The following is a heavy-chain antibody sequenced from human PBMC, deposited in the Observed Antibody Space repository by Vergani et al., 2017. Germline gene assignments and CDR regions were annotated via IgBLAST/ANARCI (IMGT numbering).Heavy chain of an antibody. J-gene: IGHJ3*02. V-gene: IGHV3-7*03. Sequence: EVQLVESGGGLVQPGGSLRLSCAASGFTFSSYWMSWVRQAPGKGLEWVANIKQDGSEKYYVDSVKGRFTISRDNAKNSLYLQMNSLRAEDTALYYCAKDKSTEDAFDIWGQGTMVTVSS. CDR2: IKQDGSEK. CDR3: AKDKSTEDAFDI. D-gene: IGHD2/OR15-2a*01. CDR1: GFTFSSYW.